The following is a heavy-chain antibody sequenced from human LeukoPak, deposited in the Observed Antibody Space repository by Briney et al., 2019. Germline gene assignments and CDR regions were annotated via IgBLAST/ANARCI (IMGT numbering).Heavy chain of an antibody. J-gene: IGHJ6*03. CDR1: GYTFTSYY. Sequence: ASVKVSCKASGYTFTSYYMHWVRQAPGQGLEWMGIINPSGGSTIYAQKFQGRVTMTRDTSTSTVYMELSSLRSEDTAVYYCARDSGRWSPAYYMDVWGKGTTVTVSS. CDR2: INPSGGST. V-gene: IGHV1-46*01. D-gene: IGHD5-24*01. CDR3: ARDSGRWSPAYYMDV.